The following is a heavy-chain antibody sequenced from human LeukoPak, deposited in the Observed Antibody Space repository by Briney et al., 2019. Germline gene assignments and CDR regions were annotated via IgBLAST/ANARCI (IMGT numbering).Heavy chain of an antibody. J-gene: IGHJ4*02. Sequence: GGSLRLSCAASGFTFSSYEMNWVRQAPGKGLEWVSYISNSGGTIYYADSVKGRFTISRDSAKNSLYLQMNCLRAEDTAVYYCVRPNGPTPFDYWGQGTLVTVSS. CDR2: ISNSGGTI. CDR1: GFTFSSYE. V-gene: IGHV3-48*03. CDR3: VRPNGPTPFDY.